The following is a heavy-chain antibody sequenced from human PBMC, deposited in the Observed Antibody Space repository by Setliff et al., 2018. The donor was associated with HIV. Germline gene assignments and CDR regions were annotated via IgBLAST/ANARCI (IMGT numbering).Heavy chain of an antibody. Sequence: GSLRLSCAASRFTFSDYYMTWIRQAPGKGLEWISYISGSGTTKYYAESMKGRFTISRDNAKGSLYLQMNSLRVEDTAVYYCARLTLVRGLIISYMDVWGKGTTVTVSS. D-gene: IGHD3-10*01. CDR2: ISGSGTTK. J-gene: IGHJ6*03. V-gene: IGHV3-11*04. CDR3: ARLTLVRGLIISYMDV. CDR1: RFTFSDYY.